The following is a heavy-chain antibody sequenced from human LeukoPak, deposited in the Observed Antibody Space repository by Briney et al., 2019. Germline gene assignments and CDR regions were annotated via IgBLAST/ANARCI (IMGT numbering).Heavy chain of an antibody. D-gene: IGHD5-18*01. CDR2: ISGYNGKT. J-gene: IGHJ4*02. CDR3: ARQYRFNYFDY. Sequence: ASVKVSCKASGYTFTTYGITRVRQAPGQGLEWMGWISGYNGKTNYAQKFQGRVTMTTDTSTNTAYMELRSLRSDDTAVYYCARQYRFNYFDYWGQGSLVTVSS. V-gene: IGHV1-18*01. CDR1: GYTFTTYG.